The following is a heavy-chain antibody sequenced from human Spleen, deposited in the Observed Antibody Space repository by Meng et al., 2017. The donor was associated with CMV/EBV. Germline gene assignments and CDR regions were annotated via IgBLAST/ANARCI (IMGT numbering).Heavy chain of an antibody. CDR2: ISSSSSYI. J-gene: IGHJ6*02. CDR1: GFTFSSYS. CDR3: ARDRGGGGRVSVVVPAAPYYYYYGMDV. D-gene: IGHD2-2*01. V-gene: IGHV3-21*01. Sequence: GESLKISCAASGFTFSSYSMNWVRQAPGKGLEWVSSISSSSSYIYYADSVKGRFTISRDNAKNSLYLQMNSLRAEDTAVYYCARDRGGGGRVSVVVPAAPYYYYYGMDVWGQGTTVTVSS.